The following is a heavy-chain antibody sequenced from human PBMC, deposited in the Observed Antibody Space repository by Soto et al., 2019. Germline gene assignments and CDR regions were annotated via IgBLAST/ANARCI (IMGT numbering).Heavy chain of an antibody. V-gene: IGHV3-21*01. J-gene: IGHJ4*02. CDR1: GFTFSTYT. Sequence: GGSLRLSCVFSGFTFSTYTMNWVRQAPGKGLEWVSSINGRSNYVYYADSVKGRFTISRDNAKNSLYLQMNRLRAEDTAIYYCAREDGVVGSSSAFDHWGLGTLVTVS. D-gene: IGHD1-26*01. CDR3: AREDGVVGSSSAFDH. CDR2: INGRSNYV.